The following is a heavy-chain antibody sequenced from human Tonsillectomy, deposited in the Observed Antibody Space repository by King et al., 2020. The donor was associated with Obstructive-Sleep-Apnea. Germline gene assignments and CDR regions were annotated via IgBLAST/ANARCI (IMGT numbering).Heavy chain of an antibody. D-gene: IGHD3-22*01. Sequence: VQLVESGAEVKKPGASVKVSCKASGYTFTSYGISWVRQAPGQGLEWMGWISAYNGNPNYAQKLQGRVTMTTDTSTSTAYMELRSLRSDDTAVYYCARARAYYDSSGYSGYWGQGTLVTVSS. CDR3: ARARAYYDSSGYSGY. V-gene: IGHV1-18*04. J-gene: IGHJ4*02. CDR2: ISAYNGNP. CDR1: GYTFTSYG.